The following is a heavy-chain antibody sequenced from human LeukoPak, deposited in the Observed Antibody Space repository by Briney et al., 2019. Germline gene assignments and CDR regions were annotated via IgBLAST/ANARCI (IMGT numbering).Heavy chain of an antibody. CDR1: GYTFTSYG. V-gene: IGHV1-18*01. D-gene: IGHD1-26*01. Sequence: ASVKVSCKASGYTFTSYGISWVRQAPGQGLEWMGWINTDNGNTSYAQKLQGRVTMTTDTSTSTAYMELRTLRSDDTAVYYCARDQGGATSDPWGQGTLVTVSS. J-gene: IGHJ5*02. CDR2: INTDNGNT. CDR3: ARDQGGATSDP.